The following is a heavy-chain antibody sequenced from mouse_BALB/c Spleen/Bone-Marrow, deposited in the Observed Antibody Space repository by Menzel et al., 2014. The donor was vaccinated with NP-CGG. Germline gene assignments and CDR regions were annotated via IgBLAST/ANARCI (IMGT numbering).Heavy chain of an antibody. CDR1: GFNIEDTY. Sequence: EVKLVESGAELVKPGASVKLSCTASGFNIEDTYMHWVKQRPEQGLEWIGRIDPANGNTKYDPKFQGKATITADTSSNTAYLQLGSLTSEDTAVYYCARGGNYFYYWGQGTTLTVSS. CDR2: IDPANGNT. J-gene: IGHJ2*01. CDR3: ARGGNYFYY. V-gene: IGHV14-3*02.